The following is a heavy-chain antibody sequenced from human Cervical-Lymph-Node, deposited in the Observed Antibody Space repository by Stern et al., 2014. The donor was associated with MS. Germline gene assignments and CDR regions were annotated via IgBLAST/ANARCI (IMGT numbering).Heavy chain of an antibody. CDR1: GGTFSTFS. V-gene: IGHV1-69*06. Sequence: VQLVESGAEVKKPGSSVKVSCKASGGTFSTFSINWVRQVPGQSLEWMGGIIPFFDTPKFAQKFQGRVNIPSDSSPSTVYMALYSLRFDDTAVYYCGLPSTVTTAAFDVWGQGTMVTVSS. D-gene: IGHD4-11*01. CDR2: IIPFFDTP. CDR3: GLPSTVTTAAFDV. J-gene: IGHJ3*01.